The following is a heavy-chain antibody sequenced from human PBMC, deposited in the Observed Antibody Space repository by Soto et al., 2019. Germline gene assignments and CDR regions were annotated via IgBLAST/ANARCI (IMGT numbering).Heavy chain of an antibody. Sequence: EVQLVESGGGLVQPGGSLKLYCAASGFTFSGSAMHWVRQASGKGLEWVGRIGSKANNYATAYAASVKGRFTISRDDSKNTAYLQMNSLKTEDTAIYYCTRPFDCSGGSCYSGWYYYYGMDVWGQGTTVTVSS. J-gene: IGHJ6*02. V-gene: IGHV3-73*01. CDR3: TRPFDCSGGSCYSGWYYYYGMDV. CDR1: GFTFSGSA. D-gene: IGHD2-15*01. CDR2: IGSKANNYAT.